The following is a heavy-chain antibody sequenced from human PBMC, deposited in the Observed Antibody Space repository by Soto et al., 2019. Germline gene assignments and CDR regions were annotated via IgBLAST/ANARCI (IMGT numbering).Heavy chain of an antibody. D-gene: IGHD3-22*01. CDR2: ISGSGGST. Sequence: GGSLRLSCAASGFTFSSYAMSWVRQAPGKGLEWVSAISGSGGSTYYADSVKGRFTISRDNSKNTLYLQMNSLRAEDTAVYYCAKRSKGRGYYYDSSGLWGQGTLVTVSS. CDR1: GFTFSSYA. CDR3: AKRSKGRGYYYDSSGL. V-gene: IGHV3-23*01. J-gene: IGHJ4*02.